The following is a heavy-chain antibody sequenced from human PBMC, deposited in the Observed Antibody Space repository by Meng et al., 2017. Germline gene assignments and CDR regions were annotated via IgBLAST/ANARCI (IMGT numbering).Heavy chain of an antibody. V-gene: IGHV3-21*01. CDR1: GFTFSSYS. D-gene: IGHD3-10*02. J-gene: IGHJ2*01. Sequence: GESLTSSCAASGFTFSSYSMNWVRQAPGKGLEWVSSISSSSSYIYYADSVKGRFTISRDNAKNSLYLQMNSLRAEDTAVYYCASVLRQGVWDFDLWGRGTLVTVSS. CDR3: ASVLRQGVWDFDL. CDR2: ISSSSSYI.